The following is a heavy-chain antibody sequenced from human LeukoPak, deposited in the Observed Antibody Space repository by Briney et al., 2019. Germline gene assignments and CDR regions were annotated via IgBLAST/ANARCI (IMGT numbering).Heavy chain of an antibody. D-gene: IGHD3-22*01. CDR1: GFTFSSYA. V-gene: IGHV3-33*08. CDR3: ARDPYYYDSSGYPSY. Sequence: GGSLRLSCAASGFTFSSYAMSWVRQAPGKGLEWVAVIWYDGSNKYYADSVKGRFTISRDNSKNTLYLQMNSLRAEDTAVYYCARDPYYYDSSGYPSYWGQGTLVTVSS. CDR2: IWYDGSNK. J-gene: IGHJ4*02.